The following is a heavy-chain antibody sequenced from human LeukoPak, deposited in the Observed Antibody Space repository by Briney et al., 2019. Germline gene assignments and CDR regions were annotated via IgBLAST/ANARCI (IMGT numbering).Heavy chain of an antibody. CDR1: GYSFTSYW. D-gene: IGHD5-18*01. CDR3: ARQFAEGVQLWLMDY. Sequence: GESLKISCKGSGYSFTSYWISWVRQMPGKGLEWMGRIDPSDSYTNYSPSFQGHVTISADKSISTAYLQWSSLKASDTAMYHCARQFAEGVQLWLMDYWGQGTLVTVSS. J-gene: IGHJ4*02. V-gene: IGHV5-10-1*01. CDR2: IDPSDSYT.